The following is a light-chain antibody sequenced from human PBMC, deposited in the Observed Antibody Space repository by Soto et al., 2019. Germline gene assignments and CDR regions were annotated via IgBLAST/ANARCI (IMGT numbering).Light chain of an antibody. CDR3: SAWDDSLRGVV. Sequence: QAVLTQPPSVSEAPRQRVTISCSGSSSNIGNNAVNWYQQLPGKAPKLLIYYDDLLPSGVSDRFSGSKSGTSASLAISGRQSEDEADYYCSAWDDSLRGVVFGGGTQLTVL. J-gene: IGLJ2*01. CDR2: YDD. V-gene: IGLV1-36*01. CDR1: SSNIGNNA.